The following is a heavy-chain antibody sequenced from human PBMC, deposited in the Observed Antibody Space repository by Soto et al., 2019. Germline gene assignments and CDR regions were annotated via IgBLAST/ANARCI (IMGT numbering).Heavy chain of an antibody. V-gene: IGHV1-8*01. D-gene: IGHD6-19*01. Sequence: QVQLVQSGAEVKKPGASVKVSCTASGYTFTSYDINWVRQATGQGLEWMGWMNPNTGNTGYAQKFQGRVTMTRDTSTSTAYMELSRLRSEDTAVYYCARPPGGRGIPVYWGQGTLVTVSS. J-gene: IGHJ4*02. CDR1: GYTFTSYD. CDR2: MNPNTGNT. CDR3: ARPPGGRGIPVY.